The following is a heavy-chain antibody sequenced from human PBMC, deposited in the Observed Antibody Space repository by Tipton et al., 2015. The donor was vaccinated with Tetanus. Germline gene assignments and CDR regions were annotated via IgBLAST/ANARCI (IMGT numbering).Heavy chain of an antibody. CDR3: ARGKSDTSVYFFPYFDY. D-gene: IGHD3-22*01. Sequence: TLSLTCTVSGASISSRLWNWIRQPPGKGLEWIGYLHYSGATAYNPSLRSRVTISGDTSKNLFSLRLKSVTAADTAIYYCARGKSDTSVYFFPYFDYWGQGTLVTASS. J-gene: IGHJ4*02. CDR2: LHYSGAT. CDR1: GASISSRL. V-gene: IGHV4-59*11.